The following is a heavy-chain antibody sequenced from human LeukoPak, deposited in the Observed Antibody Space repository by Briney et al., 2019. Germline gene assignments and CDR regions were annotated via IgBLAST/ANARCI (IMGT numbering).Heavy chain of an antibody. Sequence: GASVKVSCKASGGTFSSYAISWVRQAHGQGLEWMGRIIPILGIANYAQKFQGRVTITADKSTSTAYMELSSLRSEDTAVYYCARLIAVAGRVDFDYWGQGTLVTVSS. J-gene: IGHJ4*02. CDR3: ARLIAVAGRVDFDY. CDR1: GGTFSSYA. V-gene: IGHV1-69*04. CDR2: IIPILGIA. D-gene: IGHD6-19*01.